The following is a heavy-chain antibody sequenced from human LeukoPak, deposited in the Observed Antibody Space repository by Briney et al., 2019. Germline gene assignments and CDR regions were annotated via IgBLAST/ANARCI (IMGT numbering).Heavy chain of an antibody. CDR1: GYTFTTYG. V-gene: IGHV1-18*01. CDR3: ARTVTTSSYYFDY. J-gene: IGHJ4*02. CDR2: ISGYDGNT. D-gene: IGHD4-17*01. Sequence: APVKVSCKASGYTFTTYGVSWVRQAPEQGLEWMGWISGYDGNTNYAQKLRGRVTMTTDTSTSTAYMDLRSLRSDDTALYYCARTVTTSSYYFDYWGQGTLVTVSS.